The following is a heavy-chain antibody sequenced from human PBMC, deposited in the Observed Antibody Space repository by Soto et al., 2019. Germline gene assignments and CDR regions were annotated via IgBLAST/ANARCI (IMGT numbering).Heavy chain of an antibody. V-gene: IGHV3-48*03. CDR1: GFTFSSYE. J-gene: IGHJ4*02. Sequence: GGSLRLSCAASGFTFSSYEMNWVRQAPGKGLEWVSYISSSGSTIYYADSVKGRFTISRDNAKNSLYLQMNSLRAEDTAVYYCAREDYGDVYDYWGQGTLVTVSS. CDR2: ISSSGSTI. D-gene: IGHD4-17*01. CDR3: AREDYGDVYDY.